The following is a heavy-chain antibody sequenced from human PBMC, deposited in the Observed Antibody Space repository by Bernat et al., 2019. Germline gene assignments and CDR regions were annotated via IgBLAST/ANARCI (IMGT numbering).Heavy chain of an antibody. J-gene: IGHJ3*02. V-gene: IGHV3-23*01. CDR2: ISGSGGIT. CDR1: GFTFSSYA. Sequence: EVQLLESGGGLVQPGGSLRLSCAASGFTFSSYAMSWVRQAPGKGLEWVSVISGSGGITYYADSVKGRFTISRDNSENTLYLQMNSLRAEDTAVYYCAKVTLGGSCYDAFDIWGQGTMVTVSS. CDR3: AKVTLGGSCYDAFDI. D-gene: IGHD2-15*01.